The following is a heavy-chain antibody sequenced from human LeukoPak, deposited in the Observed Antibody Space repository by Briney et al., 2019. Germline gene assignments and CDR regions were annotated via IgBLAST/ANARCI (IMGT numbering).Heavy chain of an antibody. CDR3: ARAYYYDSSGYDY. CDR1: GGSFSSYY. J-gene: IGHJ4*02. Sequence: SETLSLTCTVSGGSFSSYYWSWIRQPPGKGLEWIGYIYYSGSTNYNPSLKSRITISVDTSKNQFSLKLSSVTAADTAVYYCARAYYYDSSGYDYWGQGTLVTVSS. V-gene: IGHV4-59*12. D-gene: IGHD3-22*01. CDR2: IYYSGST.